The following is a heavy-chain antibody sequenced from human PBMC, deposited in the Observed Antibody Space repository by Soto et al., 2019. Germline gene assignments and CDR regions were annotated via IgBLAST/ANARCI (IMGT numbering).Heavy chain of an antibody. V-gene: IGHV3-30*03. J-gene: IGHJ6*02. CDR2: ISYDSTKT. Sequence: QVHLVESGGGVVQPGRSLRLSCAASGFTFDNYGMLWVRQAPGKGLEWVALISYDSTKTYYADSVKGRFTISRDNSNSALYVQMNSLTGEDTAVYYCARTRSAWSDFHYYSLDVWGQGTTVTVSS. CDR3: ARTRSAWSDFHYYSLDV. CDR1: GFTFDNYG. D-gene: IGHD1-26*01.